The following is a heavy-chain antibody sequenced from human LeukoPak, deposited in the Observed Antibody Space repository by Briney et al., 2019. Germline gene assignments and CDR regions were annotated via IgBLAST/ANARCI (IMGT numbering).Heavy chain of an antibody. CDR3: AKGSRGYSYGYDFDY. CDR1: GFTFSSYA. Sequence: PGGSLRLSCAASGFTFSSYAMSWVRQAPGKGLEWVSAISGSGGSTYYADSVKGRFTISRDNSENTLYLQMNSLRAEDTAVYYCAKGSRGYSYGYDFDYWGQGTLVTVSS. V-gene: IGHV3-23*01. D-gene: IGHD5-18*01. J-gene: IGHJ4*02. CDR2: ISGSGGST.